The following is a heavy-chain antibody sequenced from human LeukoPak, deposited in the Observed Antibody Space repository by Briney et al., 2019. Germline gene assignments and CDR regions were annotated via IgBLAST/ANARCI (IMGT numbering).Heavy chain of an antibody. J-gene: IGHJ4*02. CDR3: ARTLTAAGHFDY. V-gene: IGHV3-11*06. CDR1: GFTFSDYY. Sequence: GGSLRLSCAASGFTFSDYYMSWIRQAPGKGLEWVSYISSSSSYTNYADSVKGRFTISRDNAKNSLYLQMNSLRAEDTAVYHCARTLTAAGHFDYWGQGTLVTVSS. D-gene: IGHD6-13*01. CDR2: ISSSSSYT.